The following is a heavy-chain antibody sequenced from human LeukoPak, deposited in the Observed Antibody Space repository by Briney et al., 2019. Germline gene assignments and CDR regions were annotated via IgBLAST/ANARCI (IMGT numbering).Heavy chain of an antibody. J-gene: IGHJ4*02. CDR2: ISWNSGSI. V-gene: IGHV3-9*01. CDR3: VSDITPYGSGNDDY. D-gene: IGHD3-10*01. Sequence: GGFLRLSCAVSGFSFDDYAMHWVRQVPGKGLEWVSGISWNSGSIGYADSVKGRFTISRDNAKNSLYLQMNSLRAEDTALYYCVSDITPYGSGNDDYWGQGTLVTVSS. CDR1: GFSFDDYA.